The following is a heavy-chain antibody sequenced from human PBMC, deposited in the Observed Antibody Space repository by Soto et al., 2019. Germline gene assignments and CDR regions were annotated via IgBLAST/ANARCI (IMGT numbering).Heavy chain of an antibody. CDR3: ATRRGQACSRDYFYYCGMDI. J-gene: IGHJ6*02. D-gene: IGHD2-15*01. Sequence: PGGSLRLSCIASGFTFERYGMHWVRQAPGKGLEWVAVISHEGVTKNYADSVKGRFTVSRDNSKDTLYLPLNSLRREDTALYYCATRRGQACSRDYFYYCGMDIWGRGPTVTVSS. CDR2: ISHEGVTK. CDR1: GFTFERYG. V-gene: IGHV3-30*03.